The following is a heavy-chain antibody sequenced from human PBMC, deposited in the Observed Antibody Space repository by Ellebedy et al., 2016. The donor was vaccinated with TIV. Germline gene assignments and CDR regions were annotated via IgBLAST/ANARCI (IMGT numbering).Heavy chain of an antibody. CDR1: GFTFSNYW. Sequence: GESLKISCAASGFTFSNYWMTWVRQAPGKGLEWVSIIYSSGNTYYADSVKGRFTISRDNSKNTLYLQMNSLRAEDTAVYYCASMGSSLFNYWGQGTLVTVSS. J-gene: IGHJ4*02. D-gene: IGHD1-26*01. CDR2: IYSSGNT. V-gene: IGHV3-66*01. CDR3: ASMGSSLFNY.